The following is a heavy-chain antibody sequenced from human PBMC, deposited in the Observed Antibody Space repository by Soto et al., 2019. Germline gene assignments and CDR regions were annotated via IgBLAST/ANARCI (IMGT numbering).Heavy chain of an antibody. D-gene: IGHD4-17*01. J-gene: IGHJ4*02. Sequence: PGGSLRLFCAASGFSFRHHYMGWVRQAAGKGLEWVSYLSRSGDVIYYSDSVKCRVTMSRDNEKRSLYLQMTSLRVEEAAIYYCALDRGGDYLGFVYWGQGSLVTVSS. CDR3: ALDRGGDYLGFVY. CDR2: LSRSGDVI. CDR1: GFSFRHHY. V-gene: IGHV3-11*01.